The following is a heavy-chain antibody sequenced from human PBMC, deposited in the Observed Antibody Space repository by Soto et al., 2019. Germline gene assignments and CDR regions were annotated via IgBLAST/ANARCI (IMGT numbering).Heavy chain of an antibody. V-gene: IGHV1-46*01. CDR1: GYTFTSYY. CDR3: ARELDFWSGNPSPMDV. Sequence: ASVKVSCKASGYTFTSYYMHWVRQAPGQGLERMGIINPSGGSTSYAQNFQGRVTMTRDTSTSTVYMELSSLRSEDTAVYYCARELDFWSGNPSPMDVWGQGTTVTVSS. J-gene: IGHJ6*02. D-gene: IGHD3-3*01. CDR2: INPSGGST.